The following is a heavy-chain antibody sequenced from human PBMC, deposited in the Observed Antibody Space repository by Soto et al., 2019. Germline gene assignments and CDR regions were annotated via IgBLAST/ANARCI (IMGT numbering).Heavy chain of an antibody. CDR3: VRDSARIVVVPRVDGDNWFDP. J-gene: IGHJ5*02. D-gene: IGHD2-2*01. Sequence: QVHLVESGGGVVKPAGSLRLSCAASGFTLSDYFMSWIRQAPGKGLEWVSFISGSGDNIKYADSVKGRFTISRDNAKNSLYLQMNSLRDEDTAVYYCVRDSARIVVVPRVDGDNWFDPWGQGTLVTVSS. V-gene: IGHV3-11*04. CDR1: GFTLSDYF. CDR2: ISGSGDNI.